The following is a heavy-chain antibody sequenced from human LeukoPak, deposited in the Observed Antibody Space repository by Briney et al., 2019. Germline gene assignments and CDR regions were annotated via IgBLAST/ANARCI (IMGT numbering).Heavy chain of an antibody. J-gene: IGHJ6*02. D-gene: IGHD3-3*01. V-gene: IGHV3-48*03. CDR2: ISSSGSTI. CDR3: ATLRFLEWSSMDV. CDR1: GFTFSSYE. Sequence: PGGSLRLSCAASGFTFSSYEMNWVRQAPGKGLEWVSCISSSGSTIYYADSVKGRFTISRDNAKNSLYLQMNSLRAEDTAVYYCATLRFLEWSSMDVWGQGTTVTVSS.